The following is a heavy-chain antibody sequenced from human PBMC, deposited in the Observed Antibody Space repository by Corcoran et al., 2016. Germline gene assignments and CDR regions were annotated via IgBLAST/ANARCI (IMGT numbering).Heavy chain of an antibody. D-gene: IGHD6-19*01. V-gene: IGHV4-34*01. CDR2: INHSGST. CDR1: GGSFSGYY. J-gene: IGHJ4*02. Sequence: QVQLQQWGAGLLKPSETLSLTCAVYGGSFSGYYWSWIRQPPGKGLEWIGEINHSGSTNYNPSLKSRVTISVDTSKNQVSLKLSSVTAADTAVYYCARSSGWNPKRGYDYWGQGTLVTVSS. CDR3: ARSSGWNPKRGYDY.